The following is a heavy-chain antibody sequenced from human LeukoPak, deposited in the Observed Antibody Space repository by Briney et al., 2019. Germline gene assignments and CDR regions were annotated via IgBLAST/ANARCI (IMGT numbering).Heavy chain of an antibody. CDR2: VDPSDSYT. D-gene: IGHD3-9*01. CDR3: ARGDILTGYYWVY. Sequence: GESLKISCKGSGYSFTSYWISWVRQMPGKGLEWMGRVDPSDSYTNYSPSFQGHVTISADKSISTAYLRWNSPKASDTAMYYCARGDILTGYYWVYWGQGTLVTVSS. J-gene: IGHJ4*02. V-gene: IGHV5-10-1*01. CDR1: GYSFTSYW.